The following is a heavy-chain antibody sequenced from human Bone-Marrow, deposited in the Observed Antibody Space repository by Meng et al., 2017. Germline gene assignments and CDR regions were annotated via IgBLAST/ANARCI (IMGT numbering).Heavy chain of an antibody. V-gene: IGHV3-66*03. Sequence: GESLKISCAASGFTVSSNYMSWVRQAPGKGLEWVSVIYSCGSTYYADSVKGRFTISRDNSKNTLYLQMNSLRAEDTAVYYCATGAEGLLWFGESGFDYWGQGTLVTVSS. CDR1: GFTVSSNY. CDR2: IYSCGST. J-gene: IGHJ4*02. D-gene: IGHD3-10*01. CDR3: ATGAEGLLWFGESGFDY.